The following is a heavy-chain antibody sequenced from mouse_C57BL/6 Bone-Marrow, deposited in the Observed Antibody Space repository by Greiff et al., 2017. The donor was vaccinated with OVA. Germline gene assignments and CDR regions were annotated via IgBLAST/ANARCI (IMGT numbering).Heavy chain of an antibody. Sequence: QVQLQQSGAELARPGASVKLSCKASGYTFTSYGISWVKQRTGQGLEWIGEIYPRSGNTYYNEKFKGKATLTADKSSSPAYMELRSLTSEDSAVYFCARSYYSNYWYFDVWGTGTTVTVSS. CDR2: IYPRSGNT. V-gene: IGHV1-81*01. CDR3: ARSYYSNYWYFDV. J-gene: IGHJ1*03. D-gene: IGHD2-5*01. CDR1: GYTFTSYG.